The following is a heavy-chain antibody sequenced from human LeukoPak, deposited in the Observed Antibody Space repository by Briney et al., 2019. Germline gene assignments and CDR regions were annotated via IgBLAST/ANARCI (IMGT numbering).Heavy chain of an antibody. CDR2: IYYSGST. Sequence: SETLSLTCTVSGGSISSSSYYWGWIRQPPGKGLEWIGSIYYSGSTSYNPSLKSRVTISVDTSKNQFSLKLSSVTAADTAVYYCARSAYYSQFDFWGQGTLVTVSS. V-gene: IGHV4-39*07. J-gene: IGHJ5*01. D-gene: IGHD3-22*01. CDR1: GGSISSSSYY. CDR3: ARSAYYSQFDF.